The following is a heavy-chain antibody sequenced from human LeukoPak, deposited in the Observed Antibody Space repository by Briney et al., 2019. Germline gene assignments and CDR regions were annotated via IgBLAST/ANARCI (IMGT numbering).Heavy chain of an antibody. CDR2: INPKSGGT. CDR3: AREGPIVVATHLVDY. Sequence: GASVKVSCKASGYTFTEYYMHWVRQAPGQGLEWMGWINPKSGGTNYAQKFQGRVTMTRDTSISTAYMELSRLRSDDTAVYYCAREGPIVVATHLVDYWGQGTLVTVSS. V-gene: IGHV1-2*02. J-gene: IGHJ4*02. CDR1: GYTFTEYY. D-gene: IGHD1-26*01.